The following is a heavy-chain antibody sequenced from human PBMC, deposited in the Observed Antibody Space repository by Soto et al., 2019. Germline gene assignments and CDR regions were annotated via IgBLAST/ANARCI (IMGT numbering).Heavy chain of an antibody. CDR1: GFNFRSYA. V-gene: IGHV3-23*01. CDR3: AKDSHRIVVPAAILH. D-gene: IGHD2-2*01. Sequence: GGSLRLSCAASGFNFRSYAMSWVRQAPGKGLEWVSAISGSGGSTYYADSVKGRFTISRDNSKNTLYLQMNSLRAEDTAVYYCAKDSHRIVVPAAILHWGQGTLVTVSS. CDR2: ISGSGGST. J-gene: IGHJ4*02.